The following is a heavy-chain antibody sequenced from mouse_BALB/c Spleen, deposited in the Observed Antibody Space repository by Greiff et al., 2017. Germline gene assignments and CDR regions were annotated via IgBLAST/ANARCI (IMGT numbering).Heavy chain of an antibody. D-gene: IGHD2-10*02. J-gene: IGHJ4*01. V-gene: IGHV1-14*01. Sequence: VQLQQSGPELVKPGASVKMSCKASGYTFTSYVMHWVKQKPGQGLEWIGYINPYNDGTKYNEKFKGKATLTSDKSSSTAYMELSSLTSEDSAVYDCAREYGNYPMDYWGQGTSVTVSS. CDR3: AREYGNYPMDY. CDR2: INPYNDGT. CDR1: GYTFTSYV.